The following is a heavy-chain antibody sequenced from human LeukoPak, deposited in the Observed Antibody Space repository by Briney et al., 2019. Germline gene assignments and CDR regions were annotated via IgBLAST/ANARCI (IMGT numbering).Heavy chain of an antibody. CDR2: IIPIFGTA. J-gene: IGHJ4*02. Sequence: SVKVSCKTSGGTFSNYAISWVRQAPGQGLEWMGRIIPIFGTANYAQKFQGRVTIIADQSSSTAYMELSSLRSEDTAMYYCVRDKGRYFGSKTYYNDFFDYWGQGTLVTVSS. CDR1: GGTFSNYA. CDR3: VRDKGRYFGSKTYYNDFFDY. D-gene: IGHD3-10*01. V-gene: IGHV1-69*15.